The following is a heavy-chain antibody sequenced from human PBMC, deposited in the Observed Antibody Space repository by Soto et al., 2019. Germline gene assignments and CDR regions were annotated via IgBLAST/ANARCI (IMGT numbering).Heavy chain of an antibody. CDR3: ATGRGSYAQLDY. D-gene: IGHD3-16*01. V-gene: IGHV3-23*01. CDR1: GFTFSNYS. Sequence: GSLRLSCAASGFTFSNYSMSWVRQAPGKGLEWVSSISASAFTTYYADSVKGRFTISRDNSNNKVYLHMNSLRAEDTAVYICATGRGSYAQLDYWGQGTVVAVSS. J-gene: IGHJ4*02. CDR2: ISASAFTT.